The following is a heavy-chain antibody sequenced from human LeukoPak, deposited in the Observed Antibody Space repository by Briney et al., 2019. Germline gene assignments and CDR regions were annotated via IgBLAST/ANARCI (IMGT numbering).Heavy chain of an antibody. Sequence: SSETLPLTCTVSGGSISSSSYYWGWIRQPPGEGLEWIGSIYYSGSTYYNPSLKSRVTISVDTSKNQFSLKLSSVTAADTAVYYCARRAMGVFDIWGQGTMVTVSS. D-gene: IGHD2-8*01. J-gene: IGHJ3*02. V-gene: IGHV4-39*01. CDR1: GGSISSSSYY. CDR3: ARRAMGVFDI. CDR2: IYYSGST.